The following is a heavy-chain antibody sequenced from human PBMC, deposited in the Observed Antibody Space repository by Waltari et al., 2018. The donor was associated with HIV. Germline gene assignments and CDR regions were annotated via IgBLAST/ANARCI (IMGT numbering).Heavy chain of an antibody. CDR1: GGSFSSGGYS. CDR3: ARGATVYFDY. J-gene: IGHJ4*02. CDR2: IYHSGSS. Sequence: QLQLQESGSGLVKPSQTLSLTCAVSGGSFSSGGYSWSWIRQPPGKGLEWIGNIYHSGSSYCSPSLESLVTISVDRSKNQFSLQLSSVTAADTAVYYCARGATVYFDYWGQGTLVTVSS. D-gene: IGHD4-4*01. V-gene: IGHV4-30-2*01.